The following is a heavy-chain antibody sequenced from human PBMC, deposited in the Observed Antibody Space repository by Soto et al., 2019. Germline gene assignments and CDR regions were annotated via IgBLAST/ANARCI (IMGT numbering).Heavy chain of an antibody. CDR1: GGTFSSYT. CDR2: IIPILGIA. V-gene: IGHV1-69*02. CDR3: ARVYCSGGSCNFGMDV. Sequence: QVQLVQSGAEVKKPGSSVKVSCKASGGTFSSYTISWVRQAPGQGLEWMGRIIPILGIANYAQKFQGRVTITADKSTSTAYMELSSLGSEDTAVYYCARVYCSGGSCNFGMDVWGKGTTVTVSS. J-gene: IGHJ6*03. D-gene: IGHD2-15*01.